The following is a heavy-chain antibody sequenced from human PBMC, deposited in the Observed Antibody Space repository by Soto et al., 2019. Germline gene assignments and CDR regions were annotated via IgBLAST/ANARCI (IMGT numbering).Heavy chain of an antibody. CDR3: AASPHGFDPNDY. J-gene: IGHJ4*02. Sequence: QVQLVQSGAEVKKPGSSVKVSCKASGGTFSSYAISWVRQAPGQGLEWMGGIIPIFGTANYAQKFQGIVTITADESTSTAYVELSSLSSKDTAVHYCAASPHGFDPNDYLGQGTLVPVSS. V-gene: IGHV1-69*01. CDR1: GGTFSSYA. CDR2: IIPIFGTA. D-gene: IGHD3-16*01.